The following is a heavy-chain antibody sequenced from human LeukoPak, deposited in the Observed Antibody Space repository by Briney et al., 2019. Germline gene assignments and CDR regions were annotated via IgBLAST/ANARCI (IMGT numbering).Heavy chain of an antibody. J-gene: IGHJ6*03. Sequence: GGSLRLSCEASGFTFNTYSMNWARQAPGKGLEWVSSIDSSGGYMFYADSVKGRFTISRDNARSSLYLQLNSLRAEDTAVYYCARDWRTVDGNYYYMDVWGKGTTVTVSS. D-gene: IGHD4-17*01. CDR3: ARDWRTVDGNYYYMDV. V-gene: IGHV3-21*01. CDR2: IDSSGGYM. CDR1: GFTFNTYS.